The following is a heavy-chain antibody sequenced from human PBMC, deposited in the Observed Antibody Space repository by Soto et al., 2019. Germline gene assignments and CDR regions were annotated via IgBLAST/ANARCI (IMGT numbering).Heavy chain of an antibody. J-gene: IGHJ6*02. CDR3: ARPISNFRYYCYAMDV. CDR1: GYTFTDYW. V-gene: IGHV5-51*01. D-gene: IGHD4-4*01. Sequence: GESLKISCKGSGYTFTDYWIGWVRQLPGKGLEWMGIIYPGDSDTRYSPSFQGHVTITVDKSTSTAYLQWNTLKASDTAMYYCARPISNFRYYCYAMDVCGQRTTVTVSS. CDR2: IYPGDSDT.